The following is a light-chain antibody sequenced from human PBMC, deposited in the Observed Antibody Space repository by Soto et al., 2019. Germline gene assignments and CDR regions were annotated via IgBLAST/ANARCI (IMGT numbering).Light chain of an antibody. V-gene: IGKV3-15*01. Sequence: EIGMTQSPATLSVSPGERATLSCRASQSVSSNLAWYQQKPGQAPRLLIYGASTRATGVPARFSGGGSGTEFTLTINSLQSEDFAVYYCQRYNRWPLSFGGGTKADIK. J-gene: IGKJ4*01. CDR2: GAS. CDR3: QRYNRWPLS. CDR1: QSVSSN.